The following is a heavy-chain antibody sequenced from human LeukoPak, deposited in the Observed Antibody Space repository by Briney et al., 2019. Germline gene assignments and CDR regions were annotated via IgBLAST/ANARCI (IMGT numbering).Heavy chain of an antibody. J-gene: IGHJ5*02. CDR3: ARVYYASWSGQPLSQHWLDP. V-gene: IGHV3-11*04. Sequence: GGSLRLSCTASGFTFRDYYVTWIRQAPGKGLEWVSYIRSTGSSIAYADSVKGRFAISRDNAKNSLYLQMNGLRVEDTAVYYCARVYYASWSGQPLSQHWLDPWGQGTLVTVSS. D-gene: IGHD3-3*01. CDR2: IRSTGSSI. CDR1: GFTFRDYY.